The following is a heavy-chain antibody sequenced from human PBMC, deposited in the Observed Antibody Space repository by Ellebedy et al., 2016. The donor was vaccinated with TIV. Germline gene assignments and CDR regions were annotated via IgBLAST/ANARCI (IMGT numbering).Heavy chain of an antibody. CDR2: ISSSSSTI. CDR1: GFTFSSYS. Sequence: GESLKISCAASGFTFSSYSMNWVRQAPGKGLEWVSYISSSSSTIYYADSVKGRFTISRDNAKNSLYLQMNSLRAEDTAVYYCARASMIGVDYWGQGTLVTVSS. J-gene: IGHJ4*02. CDR3: ARASMIGVDY. D-gene: IGHD3-22*01. V-gene: IGHV3-48*01.